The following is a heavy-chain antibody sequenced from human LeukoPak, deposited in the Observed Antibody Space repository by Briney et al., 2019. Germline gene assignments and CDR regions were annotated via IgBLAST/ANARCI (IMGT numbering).Heavy chain of an antibody. CDR2: INPNSGGT. J-gene: IGHJ4*02. Sequence: GASVKVSCKASGYTFTGYYMHWVRQAPGQGLEWMGWINPNSGGTNYAQKFQGRVTMTRDTSISTAYMELSRLRSDDTAVYYCARAFSRSFAAPVDYWGQGTLVTVSS. CDR3: ARAFSRSFAAPVDY. D-gene: IGHD6-13*01. V-gene: IGHV1-2*02. CDR1: GYTFTGYY.